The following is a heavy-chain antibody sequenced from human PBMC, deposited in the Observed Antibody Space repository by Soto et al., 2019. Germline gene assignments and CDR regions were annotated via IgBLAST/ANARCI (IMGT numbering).Heavy chain of an antibody. Sequence: PGESLKISCTSCGYSFTSYRMRWVRQLPGKGLEWMGRIDPSDSYTNYSPSFQGHVTISADKSISTAYLQWSSLKASDTAMYYCARLAYCSGGSCDAFDIWGQGTMVTVS. D-gene: IGHD2-15*01. CDR3: ARLAYCSGGSCDAFDI. J-gene: IGHJ3*02. CDR1: GYSFTSYR. V-gene: IGHV5-10-1*01. CDR2: IDPSDSYT.